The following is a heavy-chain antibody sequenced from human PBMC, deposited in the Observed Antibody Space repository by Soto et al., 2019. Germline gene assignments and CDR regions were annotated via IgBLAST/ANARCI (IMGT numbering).Heavy chain of an antibody. Sequence: EVHLLGSGGDLVKPGGSLRLSCEVSGFTFNNFAMSWVRQSPVKGLEWVSTISSDGDLRHYAESVKGRFTISRDNSKSSIFLQMNSLRAEDTAIYFCAKVRQRFLDILTGATNFDSWGHGTLVTVSS. V-gene: IGHV3-23*01. J-gene: IGHJ4*01. CDR2: ISSDGDLR. CDR1: GFTFNNFA. D-gene: IGHD3-9*01. CDR3: AKVRQRFLDILTGATNFDS.